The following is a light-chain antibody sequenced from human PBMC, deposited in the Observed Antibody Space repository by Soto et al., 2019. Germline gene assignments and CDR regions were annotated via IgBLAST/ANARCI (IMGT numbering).Light chain of an antibody. V-gene: IGLV2-23*01. CDR1: SNDVGSYNL. CDR2: GGS. CDR3: CSFAGNSNYV. Sequence: QSALAQPASVSVSPGQSIAISCAGTSNDVGSYNLVSWYQHHPGKAPKLMIYGGSKRPSGVSDRFSGSKSGNTASLTISGLQAEDKADYYCCSFAGNSNYVFGTGTRSPS. J-gene: IGLJ1*01.